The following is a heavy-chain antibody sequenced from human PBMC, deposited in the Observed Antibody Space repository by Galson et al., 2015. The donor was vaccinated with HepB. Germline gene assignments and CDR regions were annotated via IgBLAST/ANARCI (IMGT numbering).Heavy chain of an antibody. V-gene: IGHV1-69*13. J-gene: IGHJ4*02. Sequence: SVKVSCKASGGTFSSYAISWVRQAPGQGLEWMGGIIPIFGTANYAQKFQGRVTITADESTSTAYMELSSLRSEDTAVYYCARDRVYGGNSAADYWGQGTLVTASS. D-gene: IGHD4-23*01. CDR3: ARDRVYGGNSAADY. CDR2: IIPIFGTA. CDR1: GGTFSSYA.